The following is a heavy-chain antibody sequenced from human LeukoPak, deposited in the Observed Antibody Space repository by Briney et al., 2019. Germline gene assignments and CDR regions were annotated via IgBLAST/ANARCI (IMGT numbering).Heavy chain of an antibody. D-gene: IGHD2-2*01. Sequence: GGSLRLSCAASGFTFSSYSMNWVRQAPGKGLEWVSSISSISSYIYYADSVKGRFTISRDNAKNSLYLQMNSLRAEDTAVYYCAGNRYCSSTSCYAGGKYFDYWGQGTLVTVSS. J-gene: IGHJ4*02. V-gene: IGHV3-21*01. CDR1: GFTFSSYS. CDR2: ISSISSYI. CDR3: AGNRYCSSTSCYAGGKYFDY.